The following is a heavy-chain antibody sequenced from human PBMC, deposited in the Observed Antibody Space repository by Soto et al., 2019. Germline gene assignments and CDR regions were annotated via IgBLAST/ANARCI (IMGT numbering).Heavy chain of an antibody. CDR3: ASQHYYDSSGYYVGY. J-gene: IGHJ4*02. D-gene: IGHD3-22*01. CDR1: GGSISSGDYY. CDR2: IYYTGST. V-gene: IGHV4-61*08. Sequence: PSETLSLTCTVSGGSISSGDYYWSWIREPPGKGLEWIGYIYYTGSTNYNPSLESRVTISVDTSKNQFSLKLNSVTAADTAVYYCASQHYYDSSGYYVGYWGQGTLVTVSS.